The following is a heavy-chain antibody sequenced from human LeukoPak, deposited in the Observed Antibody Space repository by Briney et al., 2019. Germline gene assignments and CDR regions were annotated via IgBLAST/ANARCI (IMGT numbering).Heavy chain of an antibody. D-gene: IGHD2-21*02. CDR1: GFTFSSYS. Sequence: GGSLRLSCAASGFTFSSYSMNWVRQAPGKGLEWVSYISSSSSTIYYADSVKGRFTISRDNAKNSLYLQMNSLRAEDTAVYYCAKGLAYCGGDCRTDDAFDIWGQGTMVTVSP. V-gene: IGHV3-48*01. CDR2: ISSSSSTI. J-gene: IGHJ3*02. CDR3: AKGLAYCGGDCRTDDAFDI.